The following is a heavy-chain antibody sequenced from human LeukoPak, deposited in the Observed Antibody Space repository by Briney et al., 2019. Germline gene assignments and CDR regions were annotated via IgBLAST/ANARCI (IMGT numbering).Heavy chain of an antibody. CDR3: ARHPYLDY. CDR2: ISHSGST. CDR1: GGSFSGHY. J-gene: IGHJ4*02. V-gene: IGHV4-34*01. Sequence: PSETLSLTCAVYGGSFSGHYWSWIRQPPGKGLEWIGEISHSGSTNYNPSLKSRDTISVDTSKNQFSLKLSSVTAADTAVYYCARHPYLDYWGEGTLVTVSS.